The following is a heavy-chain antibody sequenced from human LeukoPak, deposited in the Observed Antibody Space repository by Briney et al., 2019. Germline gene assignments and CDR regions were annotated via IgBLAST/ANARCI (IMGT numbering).Heavy chain of an antibody. J-gene: IGHJ4*02. Sequence: SVKVSCKASGGTFSSYANSWVRQAPGQGLEWMGGIIPIFGTANYPQKFQGRVTITADESTSTAYMELSSLRSEGTAVYYCARDSIAVAGTDYWGQGTLVTVSS. CDR1: GGTFSSYA. CDR2: IIPIFGTA. CDR3: ARDSIAVAGTDY. V-gene: IGHV1-69*01. D-gene: IGHD6-19*01.